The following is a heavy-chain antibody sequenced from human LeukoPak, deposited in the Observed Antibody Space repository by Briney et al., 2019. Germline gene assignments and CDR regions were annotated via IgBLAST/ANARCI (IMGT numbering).Heavy chain of an antibody. D-gene: IGHD6-19*01. V-gene: IGHV3-7*05. CDR3: ARGSGWLTDC. CDR1: GFTFSSHW. CDR2: IKKDGSEK. Sequence: GGSLRLSCAASGFTFSSHWMNWVRQAPGKGLEWVANIKKDGSEKYYVDSVKGRFTVSRDNAKSSLYLQMNNLRAEDTAVYYCARGSGWLTDCWRQGTLVTVSS. J-gene: IGHJ4*02.